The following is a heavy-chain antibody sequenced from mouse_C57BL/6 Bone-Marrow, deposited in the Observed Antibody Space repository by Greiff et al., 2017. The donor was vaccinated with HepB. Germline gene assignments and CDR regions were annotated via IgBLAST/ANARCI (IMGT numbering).Heavy chain of an antibody. Sequence: VQLKQPGAELVKPGASVKLSCKASGYTFTSYWMQWVKQRPGQGLEWIGEIDPSDSYTNYNQKFKGKATLTVDTSSSTAYMQLSSLTSEDSAVYYCARRLLFDYWGQGTTLTVSS. J-gene: IGHJ2*01. CDR2: IDPSDSYT. V-gene: IGHV1-50*01. D-gene: IGHD3-2*02. CDR3: ARRLLFDY. CDR1: GYTFTSYW.